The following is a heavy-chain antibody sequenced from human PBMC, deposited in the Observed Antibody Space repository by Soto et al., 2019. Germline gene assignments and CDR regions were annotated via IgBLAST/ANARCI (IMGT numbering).Heavy chain of an antibody. J-gene: IGHJ6*02. CDR3: ARVRTVYYYYGMDV. V-gene: IGHV3-30-3*01. Sequence: QVQLVESGGGVVQPGRSLRLSCAAFGFTFSSYAMHWVRQAPGKGLEWVAVISYDGSNKYYADSVKGRFTISRDNSKNTLYLQMNSLRAEDTAVYYCARVRTVYYYYGMDVWGQGTTVTVSS. CDR1: GFTFSSYA. CDR2: ISYDGSNK.